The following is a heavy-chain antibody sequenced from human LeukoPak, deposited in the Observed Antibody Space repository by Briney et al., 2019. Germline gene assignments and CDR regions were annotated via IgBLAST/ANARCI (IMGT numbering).Heavy chain of an antibody. CDR1: GFTFSSYA. D-gene: IGHD3-3*01. CDR2: IKQDGSEK. V-gene: IGHV3-7*01. J-gene: IGHJ6*03. CDR3: ARDNYDFWSGYPKFYYYYYMDV. Sequence: GGSLRLSCAASGFTFSSYAMSWVRQAPGKGLEWVANIKQDGSEKYYVDSVKGRFTISRDNAKSSLYLQMNSLRAEDTAVYYCARDNYDFWSGYPKFYYYYYMDVWGKGTTVTVSS.